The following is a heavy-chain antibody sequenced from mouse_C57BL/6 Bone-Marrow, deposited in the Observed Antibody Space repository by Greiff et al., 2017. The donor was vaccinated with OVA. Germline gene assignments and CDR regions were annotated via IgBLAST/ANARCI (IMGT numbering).Heavy chain of an antibody. CDR3: VLWSWFAY. CDR2: IYWDDDK. V-gene: IGHV8-12*01. D-gene: IGHD1-1*02. J-gene: IGHJ3*01. CDR1: GFSLSTSGMG. Sequence: QVTLKESGPGILQSSQTLSLTCSFSGFSLSTSGMGVSWIRQPSGKGLEWLAHIYWDDDKRYNPSLKSRLTISKDTSRNQVFLKITSVDTADTATYYCVLWSWFAYWGQGTLVTVSA.